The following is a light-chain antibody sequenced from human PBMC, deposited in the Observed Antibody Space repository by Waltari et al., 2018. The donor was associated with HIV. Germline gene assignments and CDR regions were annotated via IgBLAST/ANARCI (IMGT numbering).Light chain of an antibody. CDR3: QQYGSSPRT. CDR1: QSVSIN. V-gene: IGKV3-20*01. J-gene: IGKJ1*01. CDR2: AAD. Sequence: EIVMTQSPATLSVSPGESATLSCRANQSVSINVAWYQQKRGQPPRLLIYAADTRATGIPDRFSGSGSGTDFTLTISRLEPEDFALYYCQQYGSSPRTFGQGTKVEIK.